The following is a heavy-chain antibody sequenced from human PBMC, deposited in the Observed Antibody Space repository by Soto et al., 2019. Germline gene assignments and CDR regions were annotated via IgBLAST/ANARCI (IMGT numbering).Heavy chain of an antibody. CDR2: INHSGST. Sequence: SETLSLTCAVYGGSFSGYYWSWIRQPPGKGLEWIGEINHSGSTNYNPSLKSRVTISVDTSKNQFSLKLSSVTAADTAVYYCARGRVGATRRWFDPWGQGTLVTVSS. J-gene: IGHJ5*02. D-gene: IGHD1-26*01. CDR1: GGSFSGYY. V-gene: IGHV4-34*01. CDR3: ARGRVGATRRWFDP.